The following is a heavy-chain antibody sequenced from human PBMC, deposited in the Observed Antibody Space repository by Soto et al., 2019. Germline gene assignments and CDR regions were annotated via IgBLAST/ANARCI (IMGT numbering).Heavy chain of an antibody. V-gene: IGHV1-3*01. CDR1: GYTFTSYA. CDR2: INAGNGNT. CDR3: ARVSGIAVAEV. J-gene: IGHJ4*02. D-gene: IGHD6-19*01. Sequence: QVQLVQSGAEVKKPGASVKVSCKASGYTFTSYAMHWVRQAPGQRLEWMGWINAGNGNTKYSQKFQGRVTITGDTSARTAYMELSSLRSEDTAVYYCARVSGIAVAEVWGQGTLVTVSS.